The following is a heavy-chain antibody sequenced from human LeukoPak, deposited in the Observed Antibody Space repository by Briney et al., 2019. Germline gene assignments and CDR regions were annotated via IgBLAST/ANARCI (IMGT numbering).Heavy chain of an antibody. V-gene: IGHV4-38-2*01. CDR1: GYSISSGYY. J-gene: IGHJ4*02. D-gene: IGHD3-22*01. CDR2: IYHSGSA. Sequence: PSETLSLTCAVSGYSISSGYYWGWIRQPPRKRLEWIGSIYHSGSAYYNPPLKSRVTIPVATSKNQFSLKLSSVTAADTAVYYCARHALDSSGYWDDRPNDFDYWGQGTLVTVSS. CDR3: ARHALDSSGYWDDRPNDFDY.